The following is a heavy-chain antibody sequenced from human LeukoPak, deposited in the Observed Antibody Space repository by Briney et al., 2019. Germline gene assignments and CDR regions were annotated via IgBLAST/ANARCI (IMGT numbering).Heavy chain of an antibody. J-gene: IGHJ4*02. CDR3: ARERASWYADN. V-gene: IGHV3-11*01. CDR1: GFIFGDFY. CDR2: IIVSGGTI. Sequence: GGSLRLACAASGFIFGDFYVGWVRQAPGGGREWGSYIIVSGGTIYYPDSVKGRFTVCRDNAKNLLFLEMNSLRAEDTAVYYCARERASWYADNWGQGALVTVSS. D-gene: IGHD2-2*01.